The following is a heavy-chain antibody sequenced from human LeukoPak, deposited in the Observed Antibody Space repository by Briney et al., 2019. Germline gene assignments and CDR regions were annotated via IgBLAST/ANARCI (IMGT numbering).Heavy chain of an antibody. CDR3: AKGHTMVRGVIAPFFDP. D-gene: IGHD3-10*01. CDR1: GFTFSSYG. V-gene: IGHV3-30*02. Sequence: TGGSLRLSCAASGFTFSSYGMHWVRQAPGKGLEWVAFIRYDGSNKYYADSVKGRFTISRDNSKNTLYLQMNSLRAEDTAVYYCAKGHTMVRGVIAPFFDPWGQGTLVTVSS. CDR2: IRYDGSNK. J-gene: IGHJ5*02.